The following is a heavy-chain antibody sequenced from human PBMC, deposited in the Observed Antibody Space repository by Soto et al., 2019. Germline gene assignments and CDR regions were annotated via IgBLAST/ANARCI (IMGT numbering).Heavy chain of an antibody. J-gene: IGHJ2*01. CDR1: GYAFSSYG. Sequence: ASVKVSCKASGYAFSSYGITWVRQAPGQGLQWMGWISPYNGYTNYAQKLQGRVTMTTDTSTSTAYMERRSLRSDDTAMYYCARDGGPFRDSSGYSDWYFDLWGRDTLVTSPQ. D-gene: IGHD3-22*01. CDR3: ARDGGPFRDSSGYSDWYFDL. CDR2: ISPYNGYT. V-gene: IGHV1-18*01.